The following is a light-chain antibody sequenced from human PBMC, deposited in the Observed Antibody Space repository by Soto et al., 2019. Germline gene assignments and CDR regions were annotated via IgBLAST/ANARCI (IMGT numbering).Light chain of an antibody. V-gene: IGKV3-20*01. Sequence: EIVLPQSPGTLSLSPGERATLSCMASQSVSNNYLACYQQKPGQAPRLLIYGASNRATGIPDRFSGSGSGTDFTLTISRLEPEDFAVYYCQQYGSSGTFGQGTKVDIK. CDR3: QQYGSSGT. CDR2: GAS. J-gene: IGKJ1*01. CDR1: QSVSNNY.